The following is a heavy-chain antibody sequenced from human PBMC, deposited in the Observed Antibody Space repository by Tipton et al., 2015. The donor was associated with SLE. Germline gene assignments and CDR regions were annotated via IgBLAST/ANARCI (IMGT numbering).Heavy chain of an antibody. Sequence: TLSLTCAVNGGSFSGNYWTWIRQPPGKGLEWIGSMYYSGNTYYNPSLKTRVTISVDTSKNQFSLKLSSVTAADTAVYYCARNLGPEWMATKRGYFDLWGRGTLVSVSS. J-gene: IGHJ2*01. D-gene: IGHD5-24*01. V-gene: IGHV4-34*01. CDR2: MYYSGNT. CDR3: ARNLGPEWMATKRGYFDL. CDR1: GGSFSGNY.